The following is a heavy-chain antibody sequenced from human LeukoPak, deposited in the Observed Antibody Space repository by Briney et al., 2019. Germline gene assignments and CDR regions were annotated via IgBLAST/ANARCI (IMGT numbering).Heavy chain of an antibody. Sequence: GGSLRLSCAASGFTLSSYGMHWVRQAPGRGLEWVAYIRYDGSNKYYADSVKGRYTISRDNSKNTLYLQMNNLRAEDTAVFYCAKDPPSGWYDYFHHWGRGTLVSVSS. CDR2: IRYDGSNK. CDR1: GFTLSSYG. CDR3: AKDPPSGWYDYFHH. D-gene: IGHD6-19*01. J-gene: IGHJ1*01. V-gene: IGHV3-30*02.